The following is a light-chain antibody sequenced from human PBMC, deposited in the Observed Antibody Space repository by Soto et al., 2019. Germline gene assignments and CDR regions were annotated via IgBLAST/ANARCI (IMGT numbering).Light chain of an antibody. CDR1: QSISSNY. CDR3: QQYGSSPFT. CDR2: GSS. V-gene: IGKV3-20*01. Sequence: EIVLTQSPGTLSLPPGERATLSCWASQSISSNYLAWYQQKPGQAPRLLISGSSIRATGIPKRFSGSASGTNFTLTISSLEPEDFAVFYCQQYGSSPFTFGPGTKVDFK. J-gene: IGKJ3*01.